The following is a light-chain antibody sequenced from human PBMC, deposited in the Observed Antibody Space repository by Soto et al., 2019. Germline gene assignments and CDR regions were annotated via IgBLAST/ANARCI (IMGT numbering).Light chain of an antibody. CDR2: GAS. J-gene: IGKJ1*01. Sequence: ESVLTQSPGTLSLSPGERATLSCRASQSVSNNYLAWYQQKPGQAPRLLIYGASTRATGIPDRFSGSGSGTGFTLTISRLEPEDSAVYYCQQYGSSPTWTFGQGTKVDNK. CDR3: QQYGSSPTWT. CDR1: QSVSNNY. V-gene: IGKV3-20*01.